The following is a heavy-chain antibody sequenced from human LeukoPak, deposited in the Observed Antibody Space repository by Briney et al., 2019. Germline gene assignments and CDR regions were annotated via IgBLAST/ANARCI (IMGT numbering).Heavy chain of an antibody. CDR2: IKQDGSEK. CDR1: GFTFSSYW. V-gene: IGHV3-7*01. Sequence: GGSLRLSCAASGFTFSSYWMSWVRQAPRKGLEWVANIKQDGSEKYYVDSVKGRFTISRDNAKNSLYLQMNSLRAEDTAVYYCARAYGSGSYYGFDASYWGQGTLVTISS. D-gene: IGHD3-10*01. CDR3: ARAYGSGSYYGFDASY. J-gene: IGHJ4*02.